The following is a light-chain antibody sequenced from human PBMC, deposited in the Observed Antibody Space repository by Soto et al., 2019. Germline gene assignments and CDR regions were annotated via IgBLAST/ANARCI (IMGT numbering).Light chain of an antibody. CDR1: PIVSNN. Sequence: IVLTTPAAVLTVSPGDRASLSCRSSPIVSNNLAWYQQKPGQAPRLLIFGASTRATGIPDRFSGSGSGTEFTLTISRLESEDFAVYYCQQYNNWPLTFGQGTRLEIK. CDR3: QQYNNWPLT. V-gene: IGKV3D-15*01. CDR2: GAS. J-gene: IGKJ5*01.